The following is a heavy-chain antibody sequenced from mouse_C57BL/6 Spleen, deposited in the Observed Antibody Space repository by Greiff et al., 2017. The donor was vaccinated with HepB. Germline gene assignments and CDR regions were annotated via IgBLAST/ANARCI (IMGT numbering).Heavy chain of an antibody. J-gene: IGHJ3*01. CDR2: INYDGSTT. Sequence: EVKLVESEGGLVQPGSSMKLSCTASGFTFSDYYMAWVRQVPEKGLEWVANINYDGSTTYYLDSLKSRFIISRDNAKNILYLQMSSLKSEYTATYYCARVGDYDVGCAYWGQGTLVTVSA. D-gene: IGHD2-4*01. V-gene: IGHV5-16*01. CDR1: GFTFSDYY. CDR3: ARVGDYDVGCAY.